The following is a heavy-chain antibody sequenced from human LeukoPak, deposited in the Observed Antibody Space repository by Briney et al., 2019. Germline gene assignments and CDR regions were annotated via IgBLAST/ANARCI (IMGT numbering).Heavy chain of an antibody. Sequence: GGSLRLSCASSGFTFSSYWMHWVRQAPGRGLVGVSRINCDGSSTSYADSVKGRFTISRDNAKNTLYLQMNSLRAEDTAVYYCAKSGYDFGGWFDPWGQGTLVTVSS. CDR3: AKSGYDFGGWFDP. CDR1: GFTFSSYW. D-gene: IGHD5-12*01. J-gene: IGHJ5*02. CDR2: INCDGSST. V-gene: IGHV3-74*01.